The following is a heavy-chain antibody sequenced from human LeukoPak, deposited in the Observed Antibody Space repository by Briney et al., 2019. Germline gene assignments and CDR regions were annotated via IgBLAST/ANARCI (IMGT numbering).Heavy chain of an antibody. V-gene: IGHV1-69*05. Sequence: SVKVSCKASGGTFSSYAISWVRQAPGQGLEWMGGIIPIFGTANYAQKFQGRVTMTRDTSTSTVYMELSSLRSEDTAVYYCAKHLDGYNYYDYWGQGTLVTVSS. D-gene: IGHD5-24*01. CDR2: IIPIFGTA. CDR1: GGTFSSYA. CDR3: AKHLDGYNYYDY. J-gene: IGHJ4*02.